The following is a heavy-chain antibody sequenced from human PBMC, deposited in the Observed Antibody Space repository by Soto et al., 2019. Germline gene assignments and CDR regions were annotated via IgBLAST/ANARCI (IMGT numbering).Heavy chain of an antibody. CDR3: ARDTYYDSSGYYERGFVP. CDR1: GGTFSSYA. CDR2: IIPIFGTA. V-gene: IGHV1-69*13. D-gene: IGHD3-22*01. Sequence: GASVKVSCKASGGTFSSYAISWVRQAPGQRLEWMGGIIPIFGTANYAQKFQGRVTITADESTSTAYMELSSLRSEDTAVYYCARDTYYDSSGYYERGFVPWGQGTLVTVSS. J-gene: IGHJ5*02.